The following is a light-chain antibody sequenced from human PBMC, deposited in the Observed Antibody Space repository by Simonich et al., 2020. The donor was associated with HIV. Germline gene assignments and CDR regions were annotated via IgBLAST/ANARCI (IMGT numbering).Light chain of an antibody. Sequence: QSALTQPASVSGSPGQSITISCTGTSSDIGRYNLVSWYQQYPGKVPKLILYECTKRPAGVSNRFSGSKSGNTASLTISGLQAEDEADYYCCSYAGRITVILGGGTKLTVL. V-gene: IGLV2-23*01. J-gene: IGLJ2*01. CDR1: SSDIGRYNL. CDR2: ECT. CDR3: CSYAGRITVI.